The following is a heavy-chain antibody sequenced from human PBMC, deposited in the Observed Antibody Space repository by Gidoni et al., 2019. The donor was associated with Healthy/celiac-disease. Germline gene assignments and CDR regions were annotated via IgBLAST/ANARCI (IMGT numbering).Heavy chain of an antibody. J-gene: IGHJ6*02. CDR2: IYYSGST. V-gene: IGHV4-39*07. CDR1: GGSISSSSYY. D-gene: IGHD5-18*01. Sequence: QLQLQESGPGLVKPSETLSLTCTVSGGSISSSSYYWGWIRQPPGKGLEWIGSIYYSGSTYYNPSLKSRVTISVDTSKNQFSLKLSSVTAADTAVYYCARVMAMVMSGRDYYYYYGMDVWGQGTTVTVSS. CDR3: ARVMAMVMSGRDYYYYYGMDV.